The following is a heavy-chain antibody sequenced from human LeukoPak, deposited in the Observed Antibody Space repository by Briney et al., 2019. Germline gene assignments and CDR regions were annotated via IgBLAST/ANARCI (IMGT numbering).Heavy chain of an antibody. J-gene: IGHJ6*02. CDR1: GYTFTGYY. CDR3: ARDLFSSSWYVIVYYYGMDV. Sequence: ASVKVSCKASGYTFTGYYMHWVRQALGQGLEWMGWINPNSGGTNYAQKFQGRVTMTRDTSISTAYMELSRLRSDDTAVYYCARDLFSSSWYVIVYYYGMDVWGQGTTVTVSS. CDR2: INPNSGGT. V-gene: IGHV1-2*02. D-gene: IGHD6-13*01.